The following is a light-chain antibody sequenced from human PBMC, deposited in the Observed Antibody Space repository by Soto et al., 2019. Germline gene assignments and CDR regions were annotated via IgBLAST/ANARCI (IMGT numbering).Light chain of an antibody. CDR2: MVS. CDR3: TSPTPGSLYV. Sequence: SVLTQRASVSGSPGQSITISCTGTSSDVGNYNYVSWYQQYPGRVPKLLIYMVSNRPSGVSNRFSGSKSGNTASLTISGLQAEEEADYFCTSPTPGSLYVFGTGTKVTVL. J-gene: IGLJ1*01. CDR1: SSDVGNYNY. V-gene: IGLV2-14*01.